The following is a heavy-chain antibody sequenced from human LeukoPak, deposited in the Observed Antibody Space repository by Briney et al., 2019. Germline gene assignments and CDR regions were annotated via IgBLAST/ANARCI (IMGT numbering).Heavy chain of an antibody. CDR2: ISRSGSTK. Sequence: KPGGSLRLSCAASGFTFSDYNMRWIRQAPGKGLEWVSSISRSGSTKYYADSVKGRFTISRDNSKNTLYLQMNSLRAEDTAVYYCAKVWYGSAQAPFDYWGQGTLVTVSS. CDR3: AKVWYGSAQAPFDY. D-gene: IGHD3-10*01. J-gene: IGHJ4*02. CDR1: GFTFSDYN. V-gene: IGHV3-11*01.